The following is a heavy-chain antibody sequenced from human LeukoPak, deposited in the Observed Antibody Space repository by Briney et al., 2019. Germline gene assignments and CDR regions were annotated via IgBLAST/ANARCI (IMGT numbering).Heavy chain of an antibody. CDR1: GYTFTGYY. CDR3: ARVEACGGDCQVFDY. V-gene: IGHV1-2*04. D-gene: IGHD2-21*02. CDR2: INPNSGGT. Sequence: ASVKVSCEASGYTFTGYYMHWVRQAPGQGLEWMGWINPNSGGTNYAQKFQGWVTMTRDTSISTAYMELSRLRSDDTAVYYCARVEACGGDCQVFDYWGQGTLVTVSS. J-gene: IGHJ4*02.